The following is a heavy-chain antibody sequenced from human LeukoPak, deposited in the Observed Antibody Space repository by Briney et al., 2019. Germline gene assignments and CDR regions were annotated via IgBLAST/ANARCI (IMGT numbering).Heavy chain of an antibody. J-gene: IGHJ3*02. CDR1: GFTFSSYA. CDR3: AKDLRITMIVDGAFDI. V-gene: IGHV3-23*01. CDR2: ISGSGGST. D-gene: IGHD3-22*01. Sequence: GGSLRLSCAASGFTFSSYAMSWVRQAPGKGLEWVSAISGSGGSTYYADSVKGRFTISRDNSKNTLYLQMNSLRAEDTAVYYCAKDLRITMIVDGAFDIWGQGTMVTVSS.